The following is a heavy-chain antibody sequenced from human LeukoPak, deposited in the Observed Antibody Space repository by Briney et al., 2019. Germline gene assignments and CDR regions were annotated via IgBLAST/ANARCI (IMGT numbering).Heavy chain of an antibody. CDR2: IYPGDSDT. CDR3: ARHSQRYCSGGSCSLDY. D-gene: IGHD2-15*01. J-gene: IGHJ4*02. CDR1: GYSFTSYW. Sequence: RGESLKISCKGSGYSFTSYWIGWVRQMPGKGLEWMGIIYPGDSDTRYSPSFQGQVTISADKSISTAYLQRSSLKASDTAMYYCARHSQRYCSGGSCSLDYWGQGTLVTVSS. V-gene: IGHV5-51*01.